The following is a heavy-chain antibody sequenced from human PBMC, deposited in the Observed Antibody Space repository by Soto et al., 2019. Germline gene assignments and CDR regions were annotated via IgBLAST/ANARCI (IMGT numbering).Heavy chain of an antibody. CDR2: SRNKANSYTT. V-gene: IGHV3-72*01. CDR3: SRDFTPSGTYAVDY. CDR1: GFSLSDHY. Sequence: EVQLVESGGGLVQPGGSLRLSCTASGFSLSDHYVDWVRQAPGKGLEWVGRSRNKANSYTTEYAASVRGRFTISRDDSRNSLYLQMDSLKTEDTAVYYCSRDFTPSGTYAVDYWGQGTLVTVSS. J-gene: IGHJ4*02. D-gene: IGHD3-10*01.